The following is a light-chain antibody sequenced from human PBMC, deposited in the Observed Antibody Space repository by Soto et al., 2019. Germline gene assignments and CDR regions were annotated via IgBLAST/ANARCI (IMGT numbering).Light chain of an antibody. CDR2: AAS. J-gene: IGKJ4*01. CDR3: QQSFSTLLS. Sequence: DIQMTQSPSSLSASVGDRITITCRASQSVSTSVTWYQHKPGRAPKALISAASSLQSGVPSRFSGSGSWTDFTLTISSLQAEDVATYYCQQSFSTLLSFGGGTHVEIQ. V-gene: IGKV1-39*01. CDR1: QSVSTS.